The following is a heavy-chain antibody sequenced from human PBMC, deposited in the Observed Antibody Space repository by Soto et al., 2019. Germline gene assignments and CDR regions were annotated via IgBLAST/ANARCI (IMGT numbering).Heavy chain of an antibody. Sequence: QVQLVQSGAEVKKPGSSVRVSCKASGDTFTGHAITWVRQAPAQGLEWLGVITPLLGTANYAPNFQGRVTITADDSATTTFLDLTSLKFDDTAVYYCARLRLEPEGANIPLIFGLDVWGQGTTVTVSS. J-gene: IGHJ6*02. V-gene: IGHV1-69*01. CDR1: GDTFTGHA. CDR3: ARLRLEPEGANIPLIFGLDV. D-gene: IGHD1-26*01. CDR2: ITPLLGTA.